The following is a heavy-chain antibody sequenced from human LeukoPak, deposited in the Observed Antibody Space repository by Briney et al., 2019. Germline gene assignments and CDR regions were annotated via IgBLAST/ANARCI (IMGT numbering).Heavy chain of an antibody. Sequence: SETLSLTCTVSGGSISSYYWSWIRQPAGKGLEWIGLIYTSGSTNYNPSLKSPVAMSVDTSKNQFSLKLNSVTAADTAVYYCARSAHGGNAGVFDYWGQGTLVTVSS. J-gene: IGHJ4*02. CDR2: IYTSGST. V-gene: IGHV4-4*07. CDR1: GGSISSYY. D-gene: IGHD4-23*01. CDR3: ARSAHGGNAGVFDY.